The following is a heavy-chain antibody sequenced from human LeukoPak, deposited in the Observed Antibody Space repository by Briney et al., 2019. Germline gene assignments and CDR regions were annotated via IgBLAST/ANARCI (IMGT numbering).Heavy chain of an antibody. CDR1: GGSFSGYY. CDR3: AQGNYYDSSGYGY. CDR2: INHSGST. D-gene: IGHD3-22*01. Sequence: PSETLSLTCAVYGGSFSGYYWSWIRQPPGKGLEWIGEINHSGSTNYNPSLKSRVTISVDTSKNQFSLKLSSVTAADTAVYYCAQGNYYDSSGYGYWGQGTLVTVSS. J-gene: IGHJ4*02. V-gene: IGHV4-34*01.